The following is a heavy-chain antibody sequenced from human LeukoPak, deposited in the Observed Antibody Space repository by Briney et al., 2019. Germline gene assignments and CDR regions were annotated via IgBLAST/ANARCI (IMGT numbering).Heavy chain of an antibody. J-gene: IGHJ4*02. V-gene: IGHV3-7*01. CDR1: GFIFSNYW. D-gene: IGHD3-16*02. CDR2: MKQDGSEK. CDR3: ARDSADGGTSSYRPSEY. Sequence: GGSLRLSRETSGFIFSNYWMSWVRQAPGKGPEWVANMKQDGSEKFYMDSVKGRFTISRDNANNSLYLQMNNLTAEDTAVYYCARDSADGGTSSYRPSEYWGRGTLVTVSS.